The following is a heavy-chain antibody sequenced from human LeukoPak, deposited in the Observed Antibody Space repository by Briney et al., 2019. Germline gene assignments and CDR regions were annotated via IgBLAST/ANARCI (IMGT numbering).Heavy chain of an antibody. CDR3: AKGRIAVALYYGMDV. CDR1: GFTLKSYA. Sequence: PGGSLRLSCAASGFTLKSYAMNWVRQAPGKGLEWVSSIGGSGGRTYYADSVTGRFSISRDNSKNMVYLQMNSLRAADTAVYYCAKGRIAVALYYGMDVWGQGTTVTVFS. D-gene: IGHD6-19*01. CDR2: IGGSGGRT. V-gene: IGHV3-23*01. J-gene: IGHJ6*02.